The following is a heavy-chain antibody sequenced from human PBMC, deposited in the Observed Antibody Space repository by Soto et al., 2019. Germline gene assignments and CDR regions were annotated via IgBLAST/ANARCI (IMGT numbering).Heavy chain of an antibody. CDR3: ARVPDSSAYYYNFDY. CDR1: GFTLSSYT. CDR2: ISSGSSLS. Sequence: GGSLRLSCAASGFTLSSYTMHWVLQAPGQCLEWVSSISSGSSLSYYADSVRVLFTISRYNAKNSEYLQNNSLRAEDTAVYYCARVPDSSAYYYNFDYWGRGTLVTVSS. J-gene: IGHJ4*02. D-gene: IGHD3-22*01. V-gene: IGHV3-21*01.